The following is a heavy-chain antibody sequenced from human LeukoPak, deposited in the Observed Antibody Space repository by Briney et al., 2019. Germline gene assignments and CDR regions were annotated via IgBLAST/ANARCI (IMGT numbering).Heavy chain of an antibody. D-gene: IGHD4-17*01. CDR3: ARGYGENYYYYGMDV. J-gene: IGHJ6*02. Sequence: PGGSLRLSCAASGFTFSSYWMSWVRQAPGKGLEWVSYISSSGSTIYYADSVKGRFTISRDNAKNSPYLQMNSLRAEDTAVYYCARGYGENYYYYGMDVWGQGTTDTVSS. CDR1: GFTFSSYW. CDR2: ISSSGSTI. V-gene: IGHV3-48*04.